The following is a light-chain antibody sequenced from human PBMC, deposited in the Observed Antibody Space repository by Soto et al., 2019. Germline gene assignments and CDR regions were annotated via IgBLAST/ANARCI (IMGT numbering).Light chain of an antibody. V-gene: IGLV2-18*02. CDR2: EAS. J-gene: IGLJ1*01. Sequence: QSALTQPPSVSGSPGQSVAISCTGTSTDFVSYNRVSWYQQPPGTAPKLIIYEASNRPSGVPDRFSGSKSGNTASLTISGLQAEDEADYYCLSKTSSISYVFGTGTKVTVL. CDR1: STDFVSYNR. CDR3: LSKTSSISYV.